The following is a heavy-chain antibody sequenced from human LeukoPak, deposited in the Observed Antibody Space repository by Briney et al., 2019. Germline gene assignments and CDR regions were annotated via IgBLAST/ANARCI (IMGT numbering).Heavy chain of an antibody. D-gene: IGHD6-19*01. V-gene: IGHV1-2*02. CDR3: ARDRGSSGWYLFDY. Sequence: ASVKVSCKASGYTFTGYYMHWVRQAPGQGLEWMGWTNPNSGGTNYAQKFQGRVTMTRDTSISTAYMELSRLRSDDTAVYYCARDRGSSGWYLFDYWGQGTLVTVSS. CDR2: TNPNSGGT. CDR1: GYTFTGYY. J-gene: IGHJ4*02.